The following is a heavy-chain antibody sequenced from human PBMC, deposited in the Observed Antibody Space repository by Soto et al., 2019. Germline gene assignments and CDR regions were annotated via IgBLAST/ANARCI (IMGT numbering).Heavy chain of an antibody. Sequence: SETLSLTCAVYGGSFSGYYWSWIRQPPGKGLEWIGEINHSGSTNYNPSLKSRVTISVDTSKNQFSLKLSSVTAADTAVYYYARGESGFYYDSSGYPHHWGQGTLVTVSS. J-gene: IGHJ4*02. CDR2: INHSGST. CDR1: GGSFSGYY. V-gene: IGHV4-34*01. CDR3: ARGESGFYYDSSGYPHH. D-gene: IGHD3-22*01.